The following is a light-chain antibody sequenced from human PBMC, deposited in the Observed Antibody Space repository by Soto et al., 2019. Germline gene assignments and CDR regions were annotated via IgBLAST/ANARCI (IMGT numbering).Light chain of an antibody. J-gene: IGKJ1*01. CDR3: QQYNSFRA. CDR1: QTISGW. CDR2: KAS. V-gene: IGKV1-5*03. Sequence: DIQMTQSPSTLSGSVGDRVTITCRASQTISGWLSWYQKKPETAPKLLISKASRLDSGVSTRCGGSGAGTEFPLTISRLQADDCATYCCQQYNSFRAFGQGTKVDIK.